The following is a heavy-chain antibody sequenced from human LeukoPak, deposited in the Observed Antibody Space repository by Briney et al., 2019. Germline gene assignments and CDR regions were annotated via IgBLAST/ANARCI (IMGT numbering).Heavy chain of an antibody. D-gene: IGHD5-18*01. CDR2: INSDGSST. CDR1: GFTFSSYW. CDR3: AKVLWVPGYSYGYTFDY. V-gene: IGHV3-74*01. J-gene: IGHJ4*02. Sequence: GGSLRLSCAASGFTFSSYWMHWVCQAPGKGLVWVSRINSDGSSTSYADSVKGRFTISRDNAKNTLYLQMNSLRAEDTAVYYCAKVLWVPGYSYGYTFDYWGQGTLVTVSS.